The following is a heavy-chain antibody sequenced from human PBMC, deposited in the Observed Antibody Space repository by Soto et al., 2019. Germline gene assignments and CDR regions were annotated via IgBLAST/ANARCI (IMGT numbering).Heavy chain of an antibody. V-gene: IGHV1-69*02. CDR2: IIPILGIA. D-gene: IGHD6-19*01. CDR1: VGTFSSYT. J-gene: IGHJ3*02. Sequence: QVQLVQSEAEVKKPGSSVKVSCKASVGTFSSYTISWVRQAPGQGLEWMGRIIPILGIANYAQKFQGRVTITADKSTSTAYMELSSLRSEDTAVYYCARWIAVDPTGDDAFDIWGQGTMVTVSS. CDR3: ARWIAVDPTGDDAFDI.